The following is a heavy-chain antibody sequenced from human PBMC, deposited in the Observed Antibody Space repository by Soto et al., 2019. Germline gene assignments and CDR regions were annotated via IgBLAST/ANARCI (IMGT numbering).Heavy chain of an antibody. D-gene: IGHD3-3*01. V-gene: IGHV3-30-3*01. CDR3: ARVAGSHYDFWSGYYKGLYYYYGMDV. J-gene: IGHJ6*02. CDR2: ISYDGSNK. Sequence: GGSLRLSCAASGFTFSSYAMHWVRQAPGKGLEWVAVISYDGSNKYYADSVKGRFTISRDNSKNTLYLQMNSLRAEDTAVYYCARVAGSHYDFWSGYYKGLYYYYGMDVWGQGTTVTVSS. CDR1: GFTFSSYA.